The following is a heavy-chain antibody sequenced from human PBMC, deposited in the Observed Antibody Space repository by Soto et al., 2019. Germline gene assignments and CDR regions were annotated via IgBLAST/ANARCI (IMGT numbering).Heavy chain of an antibody. D-gene: IGHD3-3*01. CDR2: ISYDGSNK. V-gene: IGHV3-30-3*01. CDR3: ARDATICGVVSNFDY. J-gene: IGHJ4*02. Sequence: QVQLVESGGGVVQPGRSLRLSCAASGFTFSSYAMHWVRQAPGKGLEWVAVISYDGSNKYYADSEKGRFTISRDNSKNTLYLQMNSLRAEDTAVYYCARDATICGVVSNFDYWGQGTLVTVSS. CDR1: GFTFSSYA.